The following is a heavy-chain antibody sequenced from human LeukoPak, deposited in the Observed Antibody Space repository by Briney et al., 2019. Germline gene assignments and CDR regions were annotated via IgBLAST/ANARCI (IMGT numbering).Heavy chain of an antibody. D-gene: IGHD1-1*01. CDR3: VQTTGWPGFDY. V-gene: IGHV4-4*09. Sequence: SETLSLTCTTSCVSINRFYWSWVRQPPGKGLEWIGNIYSGVPTYFNPSLKSRVTISVDTSKNQFSLNLTSVTAADTAMYYCVQTTGWPGFDYWGQGILLTVPS. CDR1: CVSINRFY. J-gene: IGHJ4*02. CDR2: IYSGVPT.